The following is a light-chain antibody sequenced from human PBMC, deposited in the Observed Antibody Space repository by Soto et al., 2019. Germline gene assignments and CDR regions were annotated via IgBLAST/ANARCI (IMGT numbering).Light chain of an antibody. CDR3: QQYNDWPLT. CDR1: QSVSSN. Sequence: EIVLTQSPGTLSLSPGDRATLSCRASQSVSSNLAWYQQKPGQAPSLLIYGAFTRATGIPARFSGTGSGTEFTLTISSLQSEDFALYYCQQYNDWPLTFGQGTKVDI. CDR2: GAF. V-gene: IGKV3-15*01. J-gene: IGKJ1*01.